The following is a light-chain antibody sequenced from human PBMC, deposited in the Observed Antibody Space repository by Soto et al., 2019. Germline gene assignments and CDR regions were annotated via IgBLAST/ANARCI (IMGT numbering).Light chain of an antibody. V-gene: IGKV3-15*01. CDR1: QSVSDN. Sequence: EIVMTQSPATLSVSPGERATLSCRASQSVSDNLVWYQQKPGQAPKLLIYGASTRTTGIPARFSGSGSGTEFTLTISSLQSEDFAVYYCHQSNNWPYTFGQGTKVDIK. CDR3: HQSNNWPYT. J-gene: IGKJ2*01. CDR2: GAS.